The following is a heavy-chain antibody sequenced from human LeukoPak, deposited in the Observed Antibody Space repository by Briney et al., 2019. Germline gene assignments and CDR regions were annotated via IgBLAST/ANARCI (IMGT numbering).Heavy chain of an antibody. J-gene: IGHJ6*03. V-gene: IGHV5-51*01. CDR2: IYPGDSDT. Sequence: GESLKISCKGSGYSFTSYWIGWVRQMPGKGLEWMGIIYPGDSDTRYSPSFQGQVTISADKSIGTAYLQWSSLKASDTAIYYCARSRIDYYYYMDVWGKGTTVTVS. D-gene: IGHD1-26*01. CDR1: GYSFTSYW. CDR3: ARSRIDYYYYMDV.